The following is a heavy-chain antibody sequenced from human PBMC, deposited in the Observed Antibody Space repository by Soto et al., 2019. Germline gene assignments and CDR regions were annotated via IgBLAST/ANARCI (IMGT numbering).Heavy chain of an antibody. D-gene: IGHD2-15*01. CDR2: LNPSGGST. CDR1: GYTFTDNY. J-gene: IGHJ4*02. Sequence: ASVKVSCKTSGYTFTDNYMHWVRQAPGQGLEWMGILNPSGGSTSYAQKFQGRVTMTRDTSTSTIYMELSSLRSEDTAVYYCARDLGGWPDYWGQGTLVTV. V-gene: IGHV1-46*01. CDR3: ARDLGGWPDY.